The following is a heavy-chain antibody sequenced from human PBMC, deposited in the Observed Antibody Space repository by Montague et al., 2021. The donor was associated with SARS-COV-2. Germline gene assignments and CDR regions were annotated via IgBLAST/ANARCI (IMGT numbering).Heavy chain of an antibody. CDR1: GGSTSSGGYY. CDR2: IYYSGST. Sequence: TLSLTCTVSGGSTSSGGYYWSWIRQPPGKGLEWIGYIYYSGSTYYNPSLKSRVTISVDTSKNQFSLKVSSVTAADTAVYYCARSAGPSMTFFGVRNTYWYLDLWGRGTLVTVSS. J-gene: IGHJ2*01. CDR3: ARSAGPSMTFFGVRNTYWYLDL. V-gene: IGHV4-31*03. D-gene: IGHD3-3*01.